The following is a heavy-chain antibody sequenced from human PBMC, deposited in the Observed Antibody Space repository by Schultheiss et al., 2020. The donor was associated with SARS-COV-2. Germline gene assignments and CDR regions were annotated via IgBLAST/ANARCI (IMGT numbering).Heavy chain of an antibody. CDR1: GFTFRTSS. D-gene: IGHD1-26*01. Sequence: GGSLRLSCAASGFTFRTSSMNWVRQAPGRGLEWVSYISPSSDRIYYADSVKGRFTISRDNAKNSLSLQMNSLRDEDTAVYFCARSSNGTFDHWGQGTLVTVSS. CDR3: ARSSNGTFDH. CDR2: ISPSSDRI. J-gene: IGHJ4*02. V-gene: IGHV3-48*02.